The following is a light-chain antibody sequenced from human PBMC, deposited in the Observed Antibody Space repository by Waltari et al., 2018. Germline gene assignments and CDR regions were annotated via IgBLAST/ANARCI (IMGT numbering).Light chain of an antibody. CDR1: SSTIRSNY. J-gene: IGLJ7*01. CDR2: ENS. CDR3: GTWDSSLSGAV. Sequence: QSVLTQPPSVSAAPGQRVPISCSGGSSTIRSNYVSWYRQFPGTAPKLLIYENSERPSGIPGRFSGSKSGTSATLDITGLQAGDEADYYCGTWDSSLSGAVFGGGTHLTVL. V-gene: IGLV1-51*02.